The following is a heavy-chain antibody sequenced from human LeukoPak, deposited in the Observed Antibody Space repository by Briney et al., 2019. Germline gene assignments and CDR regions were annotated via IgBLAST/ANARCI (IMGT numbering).Heavy chain of an antibody. D-gene: IGHD6-19*01. CDR2: VDGGGSST. CDR1: GFTFSNHW. V-gene: IGHV3-74*01. Sequence: GGSLRLSCAASGFTFSNHWMHWVRQVPGKGPVWVSRVDGGGSSTSYADSVKGRFSISRDNAKSTLYLQMNSLIVEDTAVYYCARGPGSSGGAYVGDYWGHGTLVTVSS. J-gene: IGHJ4*01. CDR3: ARGPGSSGGAYVGDY.